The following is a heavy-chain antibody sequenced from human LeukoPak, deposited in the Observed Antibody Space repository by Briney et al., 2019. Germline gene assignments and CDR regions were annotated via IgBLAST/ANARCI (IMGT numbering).Heavy chain of an antibody. Sequence: GGSLRLSCAASGFTFSSYWMSWVRQAPGKGLEWVANIKQDGSEKYYVDSVKGRFTISRDNAKNSLYLQMNSLRAEDTAVYYCARAPRPYSGYVDSWGQGTLVTVSS. CDR3: ARAPRPYSGYVDS. J-gene: IGHJ4*02. D-gene: IGHD5-12*01. V-gene: IGHV3-7*01. CDR2: IKQDGSEK. CDR1: GFTFSSYW.